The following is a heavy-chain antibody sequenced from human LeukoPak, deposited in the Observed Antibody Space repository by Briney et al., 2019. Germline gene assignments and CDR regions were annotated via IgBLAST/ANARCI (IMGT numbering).Heavy chain of an antibody. CDR3: ASQGIAVAGQPFDY. J-gene: IGHJ4*02. D-gene: IGHD6-19*01. CDR1: GFTVSSNY. CDR2: IYSGGST. V-gene: IGHV3-53*01. Sequence: GGSLRLSCAASGFTVSSNYMSWVRQAPGKGLEWVSVIYSGGSTYYADSVKGRFTVSRDNSKNTLYLQMNSLRAEDTAVYYCASQGIAVAGQPFDYWGQGTLVTVSS.